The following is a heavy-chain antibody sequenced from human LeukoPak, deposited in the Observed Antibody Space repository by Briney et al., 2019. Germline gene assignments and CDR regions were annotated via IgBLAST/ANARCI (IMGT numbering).Heavy chain of an antibody. CDR3: ARPHVGTVPNWFES. J-gene: IGHJ5*01. D-gene: IGHD2-2*01. CDR1: GFNLNTYS. CDR2: INTDGSST. Sequence: GGSLRLSCTASGFNLNTYSMRWVRQAPGEGLVWVSRINTDGSSTNYADSVEGRFTISRDNAKNTLYLQMNSLRAEDTAVYYCARPHVGTVPNWFESWGQGTLVTVSS. V-gene: IGHV3-74*01.